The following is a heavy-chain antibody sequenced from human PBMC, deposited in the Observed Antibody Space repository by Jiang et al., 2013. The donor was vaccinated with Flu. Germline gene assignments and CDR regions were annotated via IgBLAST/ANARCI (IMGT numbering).Heavy chain of an antibody. CDR2: TTRTVVGT. CDR1: GYHLHRLL. Sequence: KVSCKASGYHLHRLLYTLGATRPLDKGLSGWMDTTRTVVGTKSAQKFQGRVIMTRDTSISTAYMELSGLRSDDTAVYYCAREGVSYYDGSGYSGPSGYWGQGTLVTVSS. D-gene: IGHD3-22*01. V-gene: IGHV1-2*02. CDR3: AREGVSYYDGSGYSGPSGY. J-gene: IGHJ4*02.